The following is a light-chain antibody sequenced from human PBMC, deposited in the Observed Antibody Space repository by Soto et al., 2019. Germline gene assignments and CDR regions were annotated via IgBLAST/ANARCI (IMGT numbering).Light chain of an antibody. CDR1: KLGDKY. J-gene: IGLJ2*01. V-gene: IGLV3-1*01. CDR2: QDS. Sequence: SYELTQPPSVSVSPGQTASITCSGDKLGDKYACWYQQKPGQSPVLGIYQDSKRPSGIPERFSGSNSGNTATLTISGTQAMDEADYYCQAWDSSLVVFGGGTKVTVL. CDR3: QAWDSSLVV.